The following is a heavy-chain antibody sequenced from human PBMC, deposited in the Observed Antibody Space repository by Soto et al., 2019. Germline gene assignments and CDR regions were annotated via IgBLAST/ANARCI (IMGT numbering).Heavy chain of an antibody. V-gene: IGHV4-31*03. Sequence: QVQLQESGPGLVKPSQTLSLTCTVSGGSVNSGTFYWHWIRQYTGKGLEWIGYFYSGGSTYYNPSLLSRVSISEDTSKNQFSLRLSSVTAADTAVYYCARGWHRVTGTYYYWGQGALVTVSS. CDR3: ARGWHRVTGTYYY. J-gene: IGHJ4*02. CDR1: GGSVNSGTFY. D-gene: IGHD7-27*01. CDR2: FYSGGST.